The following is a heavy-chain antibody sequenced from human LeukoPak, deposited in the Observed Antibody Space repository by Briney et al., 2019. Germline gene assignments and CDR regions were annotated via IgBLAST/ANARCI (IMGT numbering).Heavy chain of an antibody. Sequence: SETLSLTCAVYGGSFSGYYWSWIRQPPGKGLEWIGETNHSGSTNYNPSLKSRVTISVDTSKNQFSLKLSSVTAADTAVYYCARHGMTTAGTGFDYWGQGTLVTVSS. J-gene: IGHJ4*02. D-gene: IGHD4-17*01. V-gene: IGHV4-34*01. CDR2: TNHSGST. CDR1: GGSFSGYY. CDR3: ARHGMTTAGTGFDY.